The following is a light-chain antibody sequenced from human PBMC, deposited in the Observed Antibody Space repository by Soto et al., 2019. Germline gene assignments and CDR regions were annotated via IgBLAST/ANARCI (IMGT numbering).Light chain of an antibody. CDR1: SSNVGSYNF. CDR2: EVS. J-gene: IGLJ3*02. CDR3: CSYAGNNALV. V-gene: IGLV2-23*02. Sequence: QSALTQPASVSGSRGQSITISCTGTSSNVGSYNFVSWYRQYPGKAPELIIYEVSQRPSTFFNRFSGFKSGNTASLTISGLQSDDEADYYCCSYAGNNALVFGGGTKLTVL.